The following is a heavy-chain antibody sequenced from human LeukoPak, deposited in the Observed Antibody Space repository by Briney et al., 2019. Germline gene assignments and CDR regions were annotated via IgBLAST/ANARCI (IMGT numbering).Heavy chain of an antibody. CDR3: ASRDSGWYQGDDY. Sequence: PSETLSLTCTVSGGSISRSSYYWGWIRQPPGKGLEWIGSIYYSGSPYYNPSLKSRVTISVDTSKNQFSLKLSSVTAADTAVYYCASRDSGWYQGDDYWGQGTLVTVSS. V-gene: IGHV4-39*01. D-gene: IGHD6-19*01. CDR1: GGSISRSSYY. J-gene: IGHJ4*02. CDR2: IYYSGSP.